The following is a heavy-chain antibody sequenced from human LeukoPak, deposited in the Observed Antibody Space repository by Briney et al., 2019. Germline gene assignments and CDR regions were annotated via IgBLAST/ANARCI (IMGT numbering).Heavy chain of an antibody. Sequence: PGGSLRLSCAASGFTFSSYGMHWVRQTPGKGLEWVAVIWYDGSNKYYADSVKGRFTISRDNSKNTLYLQMNSLRAEDTAVYYCARDGEMTTVTIADYWGQGTLVTVSS. CDR2: IWYDGSNK. V-gene: IGHV3-33*01. D-gene: IGHD4-11*01. CDR3: ARDGEMTTVTIADY. J-gene: IGHJ4*02. CDR1: GFTFSSYG.